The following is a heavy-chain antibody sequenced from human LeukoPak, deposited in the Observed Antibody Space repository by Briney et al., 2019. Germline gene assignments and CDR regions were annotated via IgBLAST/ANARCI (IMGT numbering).Heavy chain of an antibody. CDR2: ISSSSSTI. V-gene: IGHV3-48*01. J-gene: IGHJ6*02. CDR1: GFTFSSYS. Sequence: PGGSLRLSCAASGFTFSSYSMNWVRQAPGKGLEWVSYISSSSSTIYYADSVKGRFTISRDNAKNSLYLQMNSLRAEDTAVYYCAREEAPYYYYGMDVWGQGTTVTVSS. CDR3: AREEAPYYYYGMDV.